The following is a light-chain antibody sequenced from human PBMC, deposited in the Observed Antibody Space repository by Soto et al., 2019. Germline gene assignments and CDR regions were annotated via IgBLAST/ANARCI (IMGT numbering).Light chain of an antibody. Sequence: QSVLTQPPSVSGTPGQRVTISCAGSSSNIGSNVVNWYQHLPGRAPKLLIYGHNQRPSGVPDRFSGSKSGTSASLAISGLQSEDEAEYYCSSYAGSNNFVFGTGTKLTVL. CDR1: SSNIGSNV. CDR3: SSYAGSNNFV. CDR2: GHN. V-gene: IGLV1-44*01. J-gene: IGLJ1*01.